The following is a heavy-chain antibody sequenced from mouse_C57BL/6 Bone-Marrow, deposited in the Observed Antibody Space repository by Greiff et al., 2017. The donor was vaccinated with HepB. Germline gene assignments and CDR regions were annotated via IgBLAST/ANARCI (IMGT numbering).Heavy chain of an antibody. J-gene: IGHJ4*01. CDR1: GFSLTSYG. V-gene: IGHV2-2*01. CDR2: ICSGGST. CDR3: ARTELPYYYAMDY. Sequence: QVQLKESGPGLVQPSQSLSITCTVSGFSLTSYGVHWVRQSPGKGLEWLGVICSGGSTDYNAAFISRLSISKDNSKSQVFFKMNSLQADDTAIYYCARTELPYYYAMDYWGQGTSVTVSS. D-gene: IGHD1-3*01.